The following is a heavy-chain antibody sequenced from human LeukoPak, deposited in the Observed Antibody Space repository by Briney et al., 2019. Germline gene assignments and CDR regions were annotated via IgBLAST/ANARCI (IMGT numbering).Heavy chain of an antibody. CDR1: GGSISSYY. CDR2: IYTSGNT. V-gene: IGHV4-4*07. J-gene: IGHJ4*02. Sequence: SETLSLTCTVSGGSISSYYWSWIRQPAGKGLEWIGRIYTSGNTNYNPSLKSRVTMSVDTSKKQFSLKLSSVTAADTAVYYCAKVATFGVVEYYFDYWGQGTLVTVSS. CDR3: AKVATFGVVEYYFDY. D-gene: IGHD3-3*01.